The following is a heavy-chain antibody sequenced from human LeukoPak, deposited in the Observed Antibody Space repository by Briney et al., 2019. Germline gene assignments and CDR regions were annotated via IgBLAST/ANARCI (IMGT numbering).Heavy chain of an antibody. CDR3: ARERSSSYSFDY. V-gene: IGHV4-39*07. D-gene: IGHD2-2*02. Sequence: PSETLCLTCTVSGCSISSSCYYWVWLRQPPGKGLGWIRRSYYSVSTYDNPSRKGRATISVDTTKNQFSLNLSSVKAANTAVCYWARERSSSYSFDYWGQGTLVTVSS. CDR1: GCSISSSCYY. J-gene: IGHJ4*02. CDR2: SYYSVST.